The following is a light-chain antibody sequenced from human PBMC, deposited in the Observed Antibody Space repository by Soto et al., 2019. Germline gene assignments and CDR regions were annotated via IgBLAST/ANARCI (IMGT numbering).Light chain of an antibody. CDR2: DAS. CDR1: QSVSTY. Sequence: TQIPWKRTRFQGPCVTLSCRASQSVSTYLAWYQQNPGQAPRLLIYDASNRATGIPARFSGSGSGTDFTLTISSLEPEDFAVYYCQQRSKWPITFGQGTRLEIK. V-gene: IGKV3-11*01. CDR3: QQRSKWPIT. J-gene: IGKJ5*01.